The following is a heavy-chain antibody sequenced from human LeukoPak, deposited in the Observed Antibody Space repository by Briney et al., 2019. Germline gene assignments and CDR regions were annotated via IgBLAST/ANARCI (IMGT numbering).Heavy chain of an antibody. CDR3: ARTRYCSAATCYSPELFDS. D-gene: IGHD2-15*01. CDR1: GYSISSGDH. J-gene: IGHJ4*02. V-gene: IGHV4-38-2*01. Sequence: SETLSLTCAVSGYSISSGDHWGWIRQSPGKGLEWIGSIFHSGNTYYNPSLKSRVIISVDTSMSQFSLRVTSVTAADTAVYYCARTRYCSAATCYSPELFDSWGQGTLVTVSS. CDR2: IFHSGNT.